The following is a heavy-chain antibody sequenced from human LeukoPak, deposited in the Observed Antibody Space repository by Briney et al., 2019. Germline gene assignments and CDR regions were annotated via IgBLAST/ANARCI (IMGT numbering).Heavy chain of an antibody. Sequence: SVKVSCKAPGGTFSSYAISWVRQAPGQGLEWMGGIIPIFGTANYAQKFQGRVTITADESTSTAYMELSSLRSEDTAVYYCARLSMVPERSSFVYCSSTSCYTGGWFDPWGQGTLVTVSS. CDR1: GGTFSSYA. D-gene: IGHD2-2*02. V-gene: IGHV1-69*13. J-gene: IGHJ5*02. CDR3: ARLSMVPERSSFVYCSSTSCYTGGWFDP. CDR2: IIPIFGTA.